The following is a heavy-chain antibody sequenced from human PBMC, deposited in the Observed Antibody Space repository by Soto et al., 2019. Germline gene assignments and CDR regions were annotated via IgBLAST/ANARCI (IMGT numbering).Heavy chain of an antibody. CDR1: GFTFSGSA. CDR3: TRPPQHWNDPDY. J-gene: IGHJ4*02. CDR2: IRSKANSYAT. V-gene: IGHV3-73*02. Sequence: EVQLVESGGGLVQPGGSLKLSCAASGFTFSGSAMHWVRQASGKGLEWVGRIRSKANSYATAYAASVKRRFTISRDDSKNTAYLQMNSLKTEDTAVYYCTRPPQHWNDPDYWGQGTLVTVSS. D-gene: IGHD1-1*01.